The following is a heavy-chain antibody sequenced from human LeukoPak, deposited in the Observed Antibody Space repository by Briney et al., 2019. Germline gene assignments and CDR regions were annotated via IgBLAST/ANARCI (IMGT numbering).Heavy chain of an antibody. Sequence: GGSLRLSCAASGFTFSSHAMSWVRQAPGKGLEWVSAISGSGGSAYYADSVKGRFTISRDNSKNTLYLQMNSLRAEDTAVYYCVPPGVAMADWGQGTLVTVSS. CDR2: ISGSGGSA. D-gene: IGHD5-12*01. J-gene: IGHJ4*02. CDR1: GFTFSSHA. V-gene: IGHV3-23*01. CDR3: VPPGVAMAD.